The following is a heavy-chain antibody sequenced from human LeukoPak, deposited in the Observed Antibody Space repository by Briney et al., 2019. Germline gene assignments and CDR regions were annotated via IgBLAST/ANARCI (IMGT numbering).Heavy chain of an antibody. J-gene: IGHJ5*02. CDR2: ITAGGSHT. Sequence: PGGSLRLSCTASGLTFSEYAMTWVRQAPGKGLEWVPTITAGGSHTYYPDSVKGRFTISRDNSKNTLYLQMNSLRVEDAAVYYCANLNVPWGQGTLVTVSS. CDR1: GLTFSEYA. V-gene: IGHV3-23*01. CDR3: ANLNVP. D-gene: IGHD1-1*01.